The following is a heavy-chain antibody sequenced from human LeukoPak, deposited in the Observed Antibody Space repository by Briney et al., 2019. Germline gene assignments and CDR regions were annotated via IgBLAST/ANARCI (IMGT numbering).Heavy chain of an antibody. Sequence: SETLSLTCTVSGGXISSSNYYWGWIRQPPGKGLEWIGSIYYSGSTYYNPSLKSGVTISVDTSKNQFSLKLSSVTAADTAVYYCARQSSDILTGYYRGPYYYYGMDVWGQGTTVTVSS. CDR2: IYYSGST. D-gene: IGHD3-9*01. CDR3: ARQSSDILTGYYRGPYYYYGMDV. V-gene: IGHV4-39*01. J-gene: IGHJ6*02. CDR1: GGXISSSNYY.